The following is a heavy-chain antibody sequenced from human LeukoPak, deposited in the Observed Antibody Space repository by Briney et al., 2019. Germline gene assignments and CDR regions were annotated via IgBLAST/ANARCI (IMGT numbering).Heavy chain of an antibody. V-gene: IGHV3-21*04. CDR2: ISSSSSYI. J-gene: IGHJ4*02. CDR1: GFTFSSYS. CDR3: ARDRHGFGELSYFDY. Sequence: PGGSLRLSCAASGFTFSSYSMNWVRQAPGKGLEWVSSISSSSSYIYYADSVKGRFTISRDNAKNSLYLQMNSLRAEDTALYYCARDRHGFGELSYFDYWGQGTLVTVSS. D-gene: IGHD3-10*01.